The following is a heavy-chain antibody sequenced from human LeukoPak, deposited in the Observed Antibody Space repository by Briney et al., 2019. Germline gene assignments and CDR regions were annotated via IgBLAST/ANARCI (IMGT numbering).Heavy chain of an antibody. J-gene: IGHJ4*02. CDR3: AREMVGYCSGGSCPFDY. Sequence: PGGSLRLSCAASGFTFSSNYMSWVRQAPGKGLEGVSVIYSGGSTYYADSVKGRFTISRDNSKNTLYLQMNSLRAEDTAVYYCAREMVGYCSGGSCPFDYWGEGTLVTVSS. CDR1: GFTFSSNY. D-gene: IGHD2-15*01. CDR2: IYSGGST. V-gene: IGHV3-53*01.